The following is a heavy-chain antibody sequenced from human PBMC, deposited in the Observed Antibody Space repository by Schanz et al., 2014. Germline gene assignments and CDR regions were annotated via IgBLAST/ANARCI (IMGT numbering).Heavy chain of an antibody. CDR2: VNPSVRGT. CDR1: GYTLSAYS. CDR3: ARDRDQWDGNYLDY. J-gene: IGHJ4*02. Sequence: QVQLVQSGTQVKKPGASVKVSCKASGYTLSAYSLHWVRQAPGQGLEWMGIVNPSVRGTHFAREFQGRVTVTSDTSTSTVYMELSGLRSEDTAVYYCARDRDQWDGNYLDYWGQGTLVTVSS. V-gene: IGHV1-46*01. D-gene: IGHD1-26*01.